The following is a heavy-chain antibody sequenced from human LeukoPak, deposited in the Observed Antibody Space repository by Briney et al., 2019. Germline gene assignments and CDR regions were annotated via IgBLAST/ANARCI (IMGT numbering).Heavy chain of an antibody. J-gene: IGHJ3*02. CDR2: ISPNSGGT. Sequence: ASVKVSCKASGYTFTGYYMHWVRQAPGQGLEWVGWISPNSGGTNYAQKFQGWVTMTRDTSISTAYMELSRLRSDDTAVYYCARELMITFGGVIVPRPSDAFDIWGQGTMVTVSS. CDR1: GYTFTGYY. V-gene: IGHV1-2*04. CDR3: ARELMITFGGVIVPRPSDAFDI. D-gene: IGHD3-16*02.